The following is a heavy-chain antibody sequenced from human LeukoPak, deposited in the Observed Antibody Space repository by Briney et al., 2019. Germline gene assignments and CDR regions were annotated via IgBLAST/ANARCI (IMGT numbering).Heavy chain of an antibody. CDR2: IWYDGSNK. D-gene: IGHD3-3*01. CDR1: GFTFSSYG. V-gene: IGHV3-33*01. CDR3: ARDRPGGVIFGVVNPLWFDP. J-gene: IGHJ5*02. Sequence: GRSLRLSCAASGFTFSSYGMHWVRQAPGKGLEWVAVIWYDGSNKYYADSVMGRFTISRDNSKNTLYLQMNSLRAEDTAVYYCARDRPGGVIFGVVNPLWFDPWGQGTLVTVSS.